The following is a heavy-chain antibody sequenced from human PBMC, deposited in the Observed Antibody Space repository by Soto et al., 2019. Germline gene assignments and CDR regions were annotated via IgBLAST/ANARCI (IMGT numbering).Heavy chain of an antibody. Sequence: PGGSLRLSCAASGFTFSNYAMIWIRQVPGKGLQWVSGLYGSGGGIHYAESVKDRFTISRDNSAYAVYLQMNNLRVEDSAMYYCAKDAVSRDGVWLAHDWGQGTVVTVSS. CDR3: AKDAVSRDGVWLAHD. J-gene: IGHJ4*02. CDR1: GFTFSNYA. CDR2: LYGSGGGI. D-gene: IGHD5-12*01. V-gene: IGHV3-23*01.